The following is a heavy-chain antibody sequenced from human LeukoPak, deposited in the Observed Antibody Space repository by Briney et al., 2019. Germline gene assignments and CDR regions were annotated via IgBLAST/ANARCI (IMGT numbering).Heavy chain of an antibody. V-gene: IGHV4-34*10. CDR3: ARAAAGIDY. CDR2: SNDSGGT. Sequence: ASETLSLTCAVYGGTFSGYYWSWIRQPPGKRLEWVGESNDSGGTNYNPSLKSRVTMSVDTSKNQFSLKLSSVTAADTAVYYCARAAAGIDYWGQGTLVTVSS. CDR1: GGTFSGYY. J-gene: IGHJ4*02. D-gene: IGHD6-13*01.